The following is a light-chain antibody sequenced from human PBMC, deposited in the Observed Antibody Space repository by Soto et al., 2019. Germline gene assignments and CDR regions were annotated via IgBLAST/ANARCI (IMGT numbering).Light chain of an antibody. CDR1: QSVSNSY. CDR2: IAS. CDR3: QQYGTSPQT. V-gene: IGKV3-20*01. J-gene: IGKJ2*01. Sequence: EIVLTQSPGTLSLSPGERATLSCRASQSVSNSYIAWYQQKAGQAPRLLIYIASSRATGIPDRFSGSGSGTDFTLSISRLEPADFAVYYCQQYGTSPQTFGQGTKLEIK.